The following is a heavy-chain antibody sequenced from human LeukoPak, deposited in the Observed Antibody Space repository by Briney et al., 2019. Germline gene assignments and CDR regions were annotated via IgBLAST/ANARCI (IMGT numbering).Heavy chain of an antibody. CDR2: IKQDGTEK. D-gene: IGHD2-15*01. J-gene: IGHJ4*02. Sequence: GGSLRLSCAASGFTFSNYWMTWVRHAPGKGLEWVANIKQDGTEKYYVDSVKGRFTISRDNAVNSPYLQMNSLRAEDTAVYYCTRDTGCPGGTCYSFYDYWGQGTLVTVSS. CDR1: GFTFSNYW. V-gene: IGHV3-7*01. CDR3: TRDTGCPGGTCYSFYDY.